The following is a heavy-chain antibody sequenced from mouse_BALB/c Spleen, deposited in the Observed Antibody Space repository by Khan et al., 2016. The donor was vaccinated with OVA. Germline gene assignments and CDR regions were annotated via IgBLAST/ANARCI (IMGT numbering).Heavy chain of an antibody. V-gene: IGHV1S136*01. J-gene: IGHJ3*01. Sequence: VQLQQSGPELVEPGASVKMSCKASGYTFTNYVMHWVKQKPGQGLEWIGYINPYNAGTRYNEKFKGKATLTSDISSTTAYMELSSLTSEDSAVYYCAREASSWDFSFPYWRQGTLVTVSA. D-gene: IGHD4-1*01. CDR1: GYTFTNYV. CDR2: INPYNAGT. CDR3: AREASSWDFSFPY.